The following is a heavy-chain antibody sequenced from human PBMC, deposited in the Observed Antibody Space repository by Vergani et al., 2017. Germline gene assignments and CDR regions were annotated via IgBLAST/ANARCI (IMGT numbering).Heavy chain of an antibody. D-gene: IGHD2-2*01. CDR3: ARHPLGYCSSTSCYDHYYYYMDV. Sequence: EVQLQESGGGLVKPGGSLRVSCAASGFSFSTYSINWVRQAPGKGLEWVSSISGRSNYIYYADSLKGRFTISRDNSKNTLYLQMNSLRAEDTAVYYCARHPLGYCSSTSCYDHYYYYMDVWGKGTTVTVSS. V-gene: IGHV3-21*04. CDR2: ISGRSNYI. CDR1: GFSFSTYS. J-gene: IGHJ6*03.